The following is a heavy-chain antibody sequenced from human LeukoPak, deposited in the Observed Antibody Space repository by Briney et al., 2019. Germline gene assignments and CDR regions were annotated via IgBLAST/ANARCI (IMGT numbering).Heavy chain of an antibody. CDR2: IKSKTDGGTT. D-gene: IGHD3-22*01. J-gene: IGHJ4*02. CDR1: GFTFSNAW. Sequence: PGGSLRLSCAASGFTFSNAWMSWVRQAPGKGLEWVGRIKSKTDGGTTDYAAPVKGRFTISRDDSKNTLYLQMNSLKTEDTAVYYCTTYYYYDSSGYYFSFDYWGQGTLVTVSS. CDR3: TTYYYYDSSGYYFSFDY. V-gene: IGHV3-15*01.